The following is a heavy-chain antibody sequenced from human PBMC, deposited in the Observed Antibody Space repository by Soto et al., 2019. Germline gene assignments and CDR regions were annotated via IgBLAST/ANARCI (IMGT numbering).Heavy chain of an antibody. CDR1: GYTFTSSD. CDR3: ATSGSGWYLY. V-gene: IGHV1-8*01. J-gene: IGHJ4*02. Sequence: QVQLVQSGAEVKKPGASVKVSCKASGYTFTSSDINWVRQATGQGLEWMGWMNPNNGNTGYAQELQGRVTMTRDTSITTAYMELSSLTSDDTAIYYCATSGSGWYLYWGQGTLVTVSS. CDR2: MNPNNGNT. D-gene: IGHD6-19*01.